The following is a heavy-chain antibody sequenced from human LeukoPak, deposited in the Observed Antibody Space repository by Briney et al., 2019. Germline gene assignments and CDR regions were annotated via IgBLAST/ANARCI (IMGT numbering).Heavy chain of an antibody. CDR3: AREGSYDILTGYREIDY. CDR2: IYHSGST. Sequence: SGTLSLTCAVSGGSISSSNWWSWVRQPPGKGLEWIGEIYHSGSTNYNPSLKSRVTISVDKSKNQFSLKLSSVTAADTAVYYCAREGSYDILTGYREIDYWGQGTLVTVSS. CDR1: GGSISSSNW. D-gene: IGHD3-9*01. V-gene: IGHV4-4*02. J-gene: IGHJ4*02.